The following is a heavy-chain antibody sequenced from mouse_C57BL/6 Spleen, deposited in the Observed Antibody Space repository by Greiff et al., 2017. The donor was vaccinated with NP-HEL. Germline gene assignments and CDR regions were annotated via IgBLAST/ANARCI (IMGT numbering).Heavy chain of an antibody. D-gene: IGHD1-1*01. J-gene: IGHJ1*03. Sequence: VQLQQPGAELVKPGASVKMSCKASGYTFTSYWITWVKQRPGQGLEWIGDIYPGSGSTNYNEKFKSKATLTVDTSSSTAYMQLSSLTSEDSAVYYCARKANYYGSSDWYFDVWGTGTTVTVSS. V-gene: IGHV1-55*01. CDR3: ARKANYYGSSDWYFDV. CDR2: IYPGSGST. CDR1: GYTFTSYW.